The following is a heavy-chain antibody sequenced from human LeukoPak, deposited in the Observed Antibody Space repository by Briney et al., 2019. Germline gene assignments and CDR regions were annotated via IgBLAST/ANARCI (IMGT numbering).Heavy chain of an antibody. Sequence: PSETLSLTCAVYGGSFSGYYWSWIRQPPGKGLEWIGEINHSGSTNYNPSLKSRVTISVDTSKNQFSLKLSSVTAADTAVYYCARLGYCSSTSCHWGQGTLVTVSS. D-gene: IGHD2-2*01. V-gene: IGHV4-34*01. CDR2: INHSGST. J-gene: IGHJ4*02. CDR3: ARLGYCSSTSCH. CDR1: GGSFSGYY.